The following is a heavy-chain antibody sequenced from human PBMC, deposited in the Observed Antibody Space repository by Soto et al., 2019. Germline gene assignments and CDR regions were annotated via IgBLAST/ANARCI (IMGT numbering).Heavy chain of an antibody. CDR2: IYTGGTT. D-gene: IGHD5-12*01. J-gene: IGHJ4*02. CDR1: GFTVSSSDY. Sequence: EVQLVESGGGLIQPGGSLRLSCVVSGFTVSSSDYMSWVRQAPGKGLEWVSVIYTGGTTYYADSVKGRFTISRDNSKNTLYLQMNSLRAEDTAVYYCHGYGYWGQGTLVTVSS. V-gene: IGHV3-53*01. CDR3: HGYGY.